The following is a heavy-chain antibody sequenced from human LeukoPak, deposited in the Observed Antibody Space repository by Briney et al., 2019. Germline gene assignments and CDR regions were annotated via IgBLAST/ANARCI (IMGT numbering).Heavy chain of an antibody. CDR2: INHSGST. J-gene: IGHJ4*02. CDR1: GGSFSDYY. CDR3: ASLLYSSSSDY. V-gene: IGHV4-34*01. D-gene: IGHD6-6*01. Sequence: SETLSLTCAVYGGSFSDYYWSWIRQPPGKGLEWIGEINHSGSTNYNPSLRSRVTISVDTSKNQFSLKLSSVTAADTAVYYCASLLYSSSSDYWGQGTLVTVSS.